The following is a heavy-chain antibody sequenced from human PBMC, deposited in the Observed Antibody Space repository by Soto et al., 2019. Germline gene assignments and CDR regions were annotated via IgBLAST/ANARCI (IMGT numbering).Heavy chain of an antibody. CDR3: AQYSSGWYLNY. Sequence: SETLSLTCTVSGGSISSSSYYWGWIRQPPGKGLEWIGEIYHSGSTNYNPSLKSRVTMSVDKSKNQFSLKLSSVTAADTAVYYCAQYSSGWYLNYWGQGTLVTVSS. CDR2: IYHSGST. CDR1: GGSISSSSYY. D-gene: IGHD6-19*01. V-gene: IGHV4-39*07. J-gene: IGHJ4*02.